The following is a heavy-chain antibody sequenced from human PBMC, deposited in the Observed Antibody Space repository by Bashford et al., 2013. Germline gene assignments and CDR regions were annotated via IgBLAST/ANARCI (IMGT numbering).Heavy chain of an antibody. J-gene: IGHJ5*02. D-gene: IGHD6-19*01. CDR1: GYTFTSYG. CDR2: INPKNGGT. V-gene: IGHV1-2*02. CDR3: AKDSSRDSGWIRLDP. Sequence: VASVKVSCKASGYTFTSYGISWVRQAPGQGLEWVGRINPKNGGTDFAPKFQGRVTLTRDTSIGTAYLELSDLKSDDTAIFYCAKDSSRDSGWIRLDPWGQGTLVTVSS.